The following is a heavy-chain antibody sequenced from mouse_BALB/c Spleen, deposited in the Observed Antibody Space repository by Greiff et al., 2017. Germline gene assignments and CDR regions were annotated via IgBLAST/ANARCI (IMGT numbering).Heavy chain of an antibody. CDR1: GFTFSSYT. CDR3: ARHRYGSSYDAMDY. D-gene: IGHD1-1*01. CDR2: ISNGGGST. V-gene: IGHV5-12-2*01. Sequence: EVMLVESGGGLVQPGGSLKLSSAASGFTFSSYTMSWVRQTPEKRLEWVAYISNGGGSTYYPDTVKGRFTISRDNAKNTLYLQMSSLKSEDTAMYYCARHRYGSSYDAMDYWGQGTSVTVSS. J-gene: IGHJ4*01.